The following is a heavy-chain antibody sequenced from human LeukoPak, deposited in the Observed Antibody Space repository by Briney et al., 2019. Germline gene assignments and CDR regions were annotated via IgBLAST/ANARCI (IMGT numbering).Heavy chain of an antibody. CDR2: ISSSSSYT. D-gene: IGHD5-18*01. CDR1: GFTFSSYS. CDR3: ASLHPLIYSYGEYDY. Sequence: PGGSLRLSCAASGFTFSSYSMNWVRQAPGKGLEWVSSISSSSSYTYYADSVKGRFTISRDNAKNSLYLQMDSLRAEDTAVYYCASLHPLIYSYGEYDYWGQGTLVTVSS. V-gene: IGHV3-21*01. J-gene: IGHJ4*02.